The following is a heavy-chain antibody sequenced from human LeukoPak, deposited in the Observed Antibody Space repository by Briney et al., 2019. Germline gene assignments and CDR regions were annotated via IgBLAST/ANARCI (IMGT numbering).Heavy chain of an antibody. CDR1: GGSFSGYY. CDR3: ARLSGGEWYFDY. CDR2: INHSGST. V-gene: IGHV4-34*01. D-gene: IGHD3-16*01. Sequence: PSETLSLTCAVYGGSFSGYYWSWIRQPPGKGREWIGEINHSGSTNYNPSLKSRVTISVDTSKNQFSLTLSSVTAADTAVYYCARLSGGEWYFDYWGQGTLVTVSS. J-gene: IGHJ4*02.